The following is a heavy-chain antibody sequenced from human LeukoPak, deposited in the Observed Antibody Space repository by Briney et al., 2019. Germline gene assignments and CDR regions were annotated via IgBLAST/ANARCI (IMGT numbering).Heavy chain of an antibody. Sequence: ASVKVSCKASGYTFTSYGISWVRQAPGQGLEWMGWISAYNGNTNYAQKLQGRVTMTTDTSTSTAYMELRSLRSDDTVVYYCATTGNYYDSSGQLAYRDYWGQGTLVTVSS. V-gene: IGHV1-18*01. J-gene: IGHJ4*02. CDR3: ATTGNYYDSSGQLAYRDY. CDR1: GYTFTSYG. CDR2: ISAYNGNT. D-gene: IGHD3-22*01.